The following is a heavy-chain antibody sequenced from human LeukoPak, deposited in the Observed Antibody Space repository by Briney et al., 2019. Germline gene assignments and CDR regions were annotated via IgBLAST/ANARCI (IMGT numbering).Heavy chain of an antibody. CDR3: ARDQGENYDSSGYYPY. J-gene: IGHJ4*02. D-gene: IGHD3-22*01. Sequence: GGSLRLSCAASGFTFSNYYMSWIRQAPGKGLEWVSYISGSSGSTNYADSVVGRFTISRDNGKNSLYLQMNSLRAEDTAVYYCARDQGENYDSSGYYPYWGQGTLVTVSS. V-gene: IGHV3-11*06. CDR1: GFTFSNYY. CDR2: ISGSSGST.